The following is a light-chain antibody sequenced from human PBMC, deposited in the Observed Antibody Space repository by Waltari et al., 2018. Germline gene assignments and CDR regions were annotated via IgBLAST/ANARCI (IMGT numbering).Light chain of an antibody. CDR2: WAS. J-gene: IGKJ4*01. CDR3: QQYFSFPPT. Sequence: DIVLTQSPDSLAVSLGARATITCNSSQDILYGSNNDNYFTWYQQKPGQPPRVRIYWASTRESGVPDRCSGSCSGTDFTLPISSLQAEDVAVDYCQQYFSFPPTFGGGTKGEIK. CDR1: QDILYGSNNDNY. V-gene: IGKV4-1*01.